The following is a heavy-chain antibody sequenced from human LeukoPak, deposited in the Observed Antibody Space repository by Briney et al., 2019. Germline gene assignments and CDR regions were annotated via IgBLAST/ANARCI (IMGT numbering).Heavy chain of an antibody. CDR1: GLTFSDAW. CDR3: TTDSDGA. D-gene: IGHD3-10*01. J-gene: IGHJ4*02. V-gene: IGHV3-15*01. CDR2: IKSKSAGGTT. Sequence: GGSLRLSCTASGLTFSDAWMTWVRQAPGKGLEWIGRIKSKSAGGTTYYPAPVKGRFTISRDDSKNTLYLQMNSLKIEDTAVYYCTTDSDGAWGQGTLVTVSS.